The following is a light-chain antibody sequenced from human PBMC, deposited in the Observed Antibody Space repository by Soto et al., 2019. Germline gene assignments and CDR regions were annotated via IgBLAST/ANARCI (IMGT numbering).Light chain of an antibody. V-gene: IGLV7-43*01. CDR1: TGAVTSGYY. J-gene: IGLJ2*01. CDR3: LLYYGGALE. CDR2: ITT. Sequence: QAVVTQEPSLTVSPGGTVTLTCASSTGAVTSGYYPNWFQQKPGQAPRTLIYITTNKHSWTPARFSGSLLGGKAALTLSGVQPEDEAEYYCLLYYGGALEFGGGTKLTVL.